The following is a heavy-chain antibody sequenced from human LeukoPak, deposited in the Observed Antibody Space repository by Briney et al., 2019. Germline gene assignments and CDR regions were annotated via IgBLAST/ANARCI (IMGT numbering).Heavy chain of an antibody. V-gene: IGHV3-9*01. D-gene: IGHD1-26*01. J-gene: IGHJ3*02. CDR1: GFTFDDYA. CDR3: TREVNAFDI. CDR2: ISWNSGSI. Sequence: GGSLRLSCAASGFTFDDYAMHWVRQAPGKGLEWVSGISWNSGSIGYADSVKGRFTISRDNAKNTLYLQMNSVRVEGTAVYFCTREVNAFDIWGQGTMVTVSS.